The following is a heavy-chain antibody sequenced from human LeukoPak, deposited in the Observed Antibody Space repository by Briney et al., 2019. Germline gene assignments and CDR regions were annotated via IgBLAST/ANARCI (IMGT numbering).Heavy chain of an antibody. CDR2: INPSGGST. J-gene: IGHJ5*02. CDR3: ARGRQTGGSDP. V-gene: IGHV1-46*01. CDR1: GYTFTSYY. D-gene: IGHD1-14*01. Sequence: ASVKVSCKASGYTFTSYYMYRVRQAPGQGLEWMGVINPSGGSTSYAQKFQGRVTMTRDTSTSTVYMELSSLRSEDTAVYYCARGRQTGGSDPWGQGTLVTVSS.